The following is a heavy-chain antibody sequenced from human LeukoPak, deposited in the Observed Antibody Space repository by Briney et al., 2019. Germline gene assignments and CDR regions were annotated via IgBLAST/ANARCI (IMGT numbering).Heavy chain of an antibody. CDR2: IFYSGTT. Sequence: KPSETLSLTCTVSGASISSYYWSWIRQPPGKGLEWIGYIFYSGTTKYNPSLKSRVTISVDTSRNQISLRLSSVTAADTAVYYCAIGVPAHYYYDMDVWGQGTTVTVSS. CDR1: GASISSYY. J-gene: IGHJ6*02. D-gene: IGHD2-8*01. V-gene: IGHV4-59*08. CDR3: AIGVPAHYYYDMDV.